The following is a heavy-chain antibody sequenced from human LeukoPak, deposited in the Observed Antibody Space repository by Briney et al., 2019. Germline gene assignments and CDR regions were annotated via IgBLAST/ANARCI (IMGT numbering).Heavy chain of an antibody. Sequence: PSETLSLTCTVSGGSISSYYWRWIRQPPGKGLEWIGEINHSGSTNYNPSLKSRVTISVDTSKNQFSLKLSSVTAADTAVYYCARTTRWYSPDAFDIWGQGTMVTVSS. CDR1: GGSISSYY. CDR2: INHSGST. CDR3: ARTTRWYSPDAFDI. J-gene: IGHJ3*02. V-gene: IGHV4-34*01. D-gene: IGHD6-13*01.